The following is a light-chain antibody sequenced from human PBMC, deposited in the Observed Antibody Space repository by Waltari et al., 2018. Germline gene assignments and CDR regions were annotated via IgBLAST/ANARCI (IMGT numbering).Light chain of an antibody. Sequence: QSALTQPASVSGSPGRSITISCTGTSSDVGNYHLLSWYQQHPGKAPKPMIYVVSQRPSGVSNRFSGSKSGNTASLTISGLQPEDETDYYCCSYAGHSTYVFGTGTKVTVL. V-gene: IGLV2-23*02. CDR3: CSYAGHSTYV. CDR1: SSDVGNYHL. CDR2: VVS. J-gene: IGLJ1*01.